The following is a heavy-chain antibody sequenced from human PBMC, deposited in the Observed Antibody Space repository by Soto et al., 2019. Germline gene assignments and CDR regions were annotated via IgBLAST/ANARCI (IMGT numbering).Heavy chain of an antibody. D-gene: IGHD3-9*01. CDR1: GGSIRSSSYY. CDR2: VFFSGST. CDR3: ASGSESDYSTGQTFDP. J-gene: IGHJ5*02. Sequence: QLRLQESGPGLVKPSETLSLSCSVSGGSIRSSSYYWGWIRQAPGKGLEWIGTVFFSGSTFHNPSLQSRVNNSLDTSKTQFSLKMTSVTVADTAVYYCASGSESDYSTGQTFDPWGQGTLVTVSS. V-gene: IGHV4-39*01.